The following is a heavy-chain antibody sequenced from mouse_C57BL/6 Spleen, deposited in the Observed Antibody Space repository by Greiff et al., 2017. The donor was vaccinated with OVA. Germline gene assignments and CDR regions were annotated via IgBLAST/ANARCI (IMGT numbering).Heavy chain of an antibody. J-gene: IGHJ2*01. V-gene: IGHV1-76*01. Sequence: VQLQQSGAELVRPGASVKLSCKASGYTFTDYYINWVKQRPGQGLEWIARIYPGSGNTYYNEKFKGKATLTAEKSSSTAYMQLSSLTSEDSAVYFCARAHYYGSLYYFDYWGQGTTLTVSS. D-gene: IGHD1-1*01. CDR3: ARAHYYGSLYYFDY. CDR1: GYTFTDYY. CDR2: IYPGSGNT.